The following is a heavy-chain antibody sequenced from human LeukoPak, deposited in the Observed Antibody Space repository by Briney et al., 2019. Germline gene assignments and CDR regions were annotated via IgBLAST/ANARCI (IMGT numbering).Heavy chain of an antibody. Sequence: GGSLRLSCAASGFTFSSYAMSWVRQAPGKGLEWVSAISGSGGSTYYADSVKGRFTISRDNSKNTLYLQMNSLRAEDTAVYYCATKTTYRIYGSGSYYNAYFDYWGQGTLVTVSS. D-gene: IGHD3-10*01. CDR1: GFTFSSYA. J-gene: IGHJ4*02. V-gene: IGHV3-23*01. CDR3: ATKTTYRIYGSGSYYNAYFDY. CDR2: ISGSGGST.